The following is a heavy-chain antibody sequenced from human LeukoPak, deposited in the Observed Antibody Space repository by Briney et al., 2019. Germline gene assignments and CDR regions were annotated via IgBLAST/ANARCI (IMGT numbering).Heavy chain of an antibody. CDR2: ISWDGGST. V-gene: IGHV3-43D*03. D-gene: IGHD3-22*01. Sequence: PGGSLRLSCAASGFTFDDYAMHWVRQAPGKGLEWVSLISWDGGSTYYADSVKGRFTISRDNSKSSLYLQMNSLRAEDTALYYCAKDAYDSSGSDYWGQGTLVTVSS. J-gene: IGHJ4*02. CDR3: AKDAYDSSGSDY. CDR1: GFTFDDYA.